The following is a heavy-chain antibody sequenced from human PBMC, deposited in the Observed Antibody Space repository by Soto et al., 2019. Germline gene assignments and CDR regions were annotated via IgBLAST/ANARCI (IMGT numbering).Heavy chain of an antibody. Sequence: PSETLSLTCTFSGGSISSGGYYWSWIRQHPGKGLEWIGYIYYSGSTYYNPSLKSRVTISVDTSKNQFSLKLSSVTAADTAVYYCAREPLVVTAEYSQHWGQGTTVTVSS. V-gene: IGHV4-31*02. CDR3: AREPLVVTAEYSQH. CDR2: IYYSGST. CDR1: GGSISSGGYY. D-gene: IGHD3-22*01. J-gene: IGHJ1*01.